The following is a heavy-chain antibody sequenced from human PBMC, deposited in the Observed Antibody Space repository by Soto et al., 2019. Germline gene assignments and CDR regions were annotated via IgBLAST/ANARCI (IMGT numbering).Heavy chain of an antibody. Sequence: EVQLVESGGGLVQPGGSLRLSCAASGFTVSSNYRSWVRQAPGKGLEWVSVIYSGGSTYYADSVKGRFTISRDNSKNTLYLQMNSLRAEDTAVYYCARDGVAVACTSGDYYYYMDVWGKGTTVTVSS. CDR2: IYSGGST. J-gene: IGHJ6*03. CDR3: ARDGVAVACTSGDYYYYMDV. CDR1: GFTVSSNY. V-gene: IGHV3-66*01. D-gene: IGHD6-19*01.